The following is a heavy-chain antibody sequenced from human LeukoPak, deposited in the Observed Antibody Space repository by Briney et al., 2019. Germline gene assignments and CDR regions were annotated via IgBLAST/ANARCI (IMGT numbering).Heavy chain of an antibody. J-gene: IGHJ4*02. V-gene: IGHV3-48*03. CDR3: ARGPYSSNWYVDY. CDR1: GFTLSSYE. D-gene: IGHD6-13*01. Sequence: PGVSLRLSCAASGFTLSSYEMNWVRLAPGKGLEWISYISRTGNSIYYADSVKGRFTISRDSAKNSLYLQMNSQRAEDTAVYYCARGPYSSNWYVDYWGQGTLVTVAS. CDR2: ISRTGNSI.